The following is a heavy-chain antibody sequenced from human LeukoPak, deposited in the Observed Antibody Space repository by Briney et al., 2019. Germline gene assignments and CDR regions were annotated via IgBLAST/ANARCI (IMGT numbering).Heavy chain of an antibody. CDR1: GGSFSGYY. Sequence: SETLSLTCAVYGGSFSGYYWSWIRQPPGKGLEWIGEINHSGSTNYNPSLKSRVTISVDTSKNQFSLKLSSVTAADTAVYYCARVRGRYYDYVWGSYRGYYFDYWGQGTLVTVSS. D-gene: IGHD3-16*02. CDR2: INHSGST. J-gene: IGHJ4*02. V-gene: IGHV4-34*01. CDR3: ARVRGRYYDYVWGSYRGYYFDY.